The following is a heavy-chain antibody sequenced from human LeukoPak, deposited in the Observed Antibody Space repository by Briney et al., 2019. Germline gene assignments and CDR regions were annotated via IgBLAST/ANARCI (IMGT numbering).Heavy chain of an antibody. CDR3: ARLAGAGSSGFDY. J-gene: IGHJ4*02. D-gene: IGHD1-26*01. Sequence: GGSLRLSCAASGFTFRTYGITWVRQAPGKGLEWVSSISSSSSYMKYAESVRGRFTISRDNAKNSLYLHMSSLRAEDTAVYYCARLAGAGSSGFDYWGQGTLVTVSS. CDR2: ISSSSSYM. CDR1: GFTFRTYG. V-gene: IGHV3-21*01.